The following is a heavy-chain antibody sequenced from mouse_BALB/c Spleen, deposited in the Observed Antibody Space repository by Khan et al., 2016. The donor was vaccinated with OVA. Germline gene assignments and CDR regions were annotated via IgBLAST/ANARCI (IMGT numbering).Heavy chain of an antibody. V-gene: IGHV5-9-3*01. D-gene: IGHD1-1*01. J-gene: IGHJ3*01. CDR2: INSDGIYT. Sequence: EVELVESGGGLVQPGGSLKLSCAASGFTFSTYAMSWVRQTPEKRLEWVATINSDGIYTYYQDSVKGRFPIPRDDAKATLSLHMRSPRSAGPARYYCARHNYGPFTYWVPRTLVPVSA. CDR1: GFTFSTYA. CDR3: ARHNYGPFTY.